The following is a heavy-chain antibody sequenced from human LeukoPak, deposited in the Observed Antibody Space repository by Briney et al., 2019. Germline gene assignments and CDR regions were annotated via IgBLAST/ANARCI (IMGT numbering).Heavy chain of an antibody. CDR1: GYTFTGYY. V-gene: IGHV1-2*02. CDR3: ARDRRVRGVTEKYYYYMDV. CDR2: INPNSGGT. D-gene: IGHD3-10*01. J-gene: IGHJ6*03. Sequence: ASVKVSCKASGYTFTGYYMHWVRQAPGQGLEWMGWINPNSGGTNYAQKFQGRVTMTRDTSISTAYMELSRLRSDDTAVYHCARDRRVRGVTEKYYYYMDVWGKGTTVTVSS.